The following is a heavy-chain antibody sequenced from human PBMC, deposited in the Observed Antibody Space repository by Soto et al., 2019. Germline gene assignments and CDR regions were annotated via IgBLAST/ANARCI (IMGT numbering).Heavy chain of an antibody. Sequence: TSETLSLTCTVSGGSISSYYWSWIRQPPGKGLEWIGYIYYSGSTNYNPSLKSRVTISVDTSKNQFSLKLSSVTAADTAVYYCARLKERPRGPLDYWGQGTLVTVSS. CDR2: IYYSGST. D-gene: IGHD1-1*01. CDR1: GGSISSYY. CDR3: ARLKERPRGPLDY. V-gene: IGHV4-59*01. J-gene: IGHJ4*02.